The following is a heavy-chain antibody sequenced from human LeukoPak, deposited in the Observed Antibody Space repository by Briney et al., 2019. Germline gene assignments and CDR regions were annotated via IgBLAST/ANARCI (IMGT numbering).Heavy chain of an antibody. Sequence: GSLRLPCAASGFTFSSYAMHWVRQAPGKGLEWVAVISYDGSNKYYADSVKGRFTISRDNSKNTLYLQMNSLRAEDTAVYYCARRDGYCSSTSCYDYYYYGMDVWGQGTTVTVSS. V-gene: IGHV3-30-3*01. CDR3: ARRDGYCSSTSCYDYYYYGMDV. D-gene: IGHD2-2*01. CDR1: GFTFSSYA. J-gene: IGHJ6*02. CDR2: ISYDGSNK.